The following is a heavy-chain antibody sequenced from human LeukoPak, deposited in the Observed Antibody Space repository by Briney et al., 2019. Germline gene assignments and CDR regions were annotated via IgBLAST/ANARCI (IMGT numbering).Heavy chain of an antibody. CDR3: ARDWYYDSSGYLPY. J-gene: IGHJ4*02. Sequence: GMSLRLSCAASGFTFSRYAMHWVRQAPGKGLEWVAVIWYDGSNQYYVDSVKGRFTISRDNSKKTLYLQMNSLRAEDTAVYYCARDWYYDSSGYLPYWGQGTLVIVSS. V-gene: IGHV3-33*01. D-gene: IGHD3-22*01. CDR2: IWYDGSNQ. CDR1: GFTFSRYA.